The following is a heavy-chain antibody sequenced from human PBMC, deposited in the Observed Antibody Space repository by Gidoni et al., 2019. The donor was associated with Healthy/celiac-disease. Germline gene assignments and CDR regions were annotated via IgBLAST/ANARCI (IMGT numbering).Heavy chain of an antibody. CDR2: ISYDGSNK. CDR1: GFPFSSYA. V-gene: IGHV3-30-3*01. D-gene: IGHD5-18*01. CDR3: ARGGIQLWFLLHY. Sequence: QVQLVESGGGVVQPGRSLRLSCSASGFPFSSYAMHWVRQAPGKGLEWVAVISYDGSNKYYADSVKGRFTISRDNSKNTLYLQMNSLRAEDTAVYYCARGGIQLWFLLHYWGQGTLVTVSS. J-gene: IGHJ4*02.